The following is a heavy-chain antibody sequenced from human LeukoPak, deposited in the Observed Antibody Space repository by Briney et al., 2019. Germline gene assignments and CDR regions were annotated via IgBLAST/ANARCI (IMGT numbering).Heavy chain of an antibody. Sequence: GGSLRLSCAASGFTFDDYAMHWVRQAPGKGLEWVSGISASGDSTYYADSVKGRFTISRDNSKNTLYLQMNSLRSDDTAVYYCARVYVAYYGYGMDVWGQGTTVTVSS. CDR3: ARVYVAYYGYGMDV. CDR2: ISASGDST. V-gene: IGHV3-23*01. J-gene: IGHJ6*02. D-gene: IGHD3-10*01. CDR1: GFTFDDYA.